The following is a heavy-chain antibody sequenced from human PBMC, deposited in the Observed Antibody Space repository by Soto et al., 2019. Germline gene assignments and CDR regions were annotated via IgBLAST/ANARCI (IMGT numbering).Heavy chain of an antibody. V-gene: IGHV3-20*04. J-gene: IGHJ6*02. CDR1: GFTFDDYG. CDR2: INWNGGST. Sequence: GGSLRLSCAASGFTFDDYGMSWVRQAPGKGLEWVSGINWNGGSTGYADSVKGRFTISRDNAKNSLYLQMNSLRAEDTAVYYCAKDAYYDFGMDVWGQGTTVTVSS. CDR3: AKDAYYDFGMDV. D-gene: IGHD3-3*01.